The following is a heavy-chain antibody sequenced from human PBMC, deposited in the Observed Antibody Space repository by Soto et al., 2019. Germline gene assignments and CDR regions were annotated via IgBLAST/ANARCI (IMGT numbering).Heavy chain of an antibody. CDR3: AREKSDLELFNWLDP. Sequence: PGESLKISCEASGYSFTTYWISWVRQMPGKGLEWMGAIDPRDSYTKYSPSFQGHVTISVDKSISTAYLQWNSLKASDTAIYYCAREKSDLELFNWLDPWGQGTLLTVS. CDR1: GYSFTTYW. V-gene: IGHV5-10-1*01. D-gene: IGHD1-7*01. CDR2: IDPRDSYT. J-gene: IGHJ5*02.